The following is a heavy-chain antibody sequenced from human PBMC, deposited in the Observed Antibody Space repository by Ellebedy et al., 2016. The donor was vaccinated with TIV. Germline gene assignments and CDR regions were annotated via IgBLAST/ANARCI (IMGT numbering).Heavy chain of an antibody. CDR2: IWYDGTNK. J-gene: IGHJ4*02. V-gene: IGHV3-33*07. Sequence: GGSMRLSCAASGFTFSDYGLYWVRQAPGKGLEWVAVIWYDGTNKNYADFAEGRFIISRDNSKNTVYLQMNNLRGEDTATYYCDRKYSSAWWADHWGQGTLVTVSS. CDR1: GFTFSDYG. CDR3: DRKYSSAWWADH. D-gene: IGHD6-19*01.